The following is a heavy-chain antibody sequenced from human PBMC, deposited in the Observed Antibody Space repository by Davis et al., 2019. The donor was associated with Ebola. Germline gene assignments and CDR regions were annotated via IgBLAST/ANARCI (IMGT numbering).Heavy chain of an antibody. CDR3: VRVGAVGRIVDY. CDR1: GYTFTSYY. J-gene: IGHJ4*02. D-gene: IGHD1-26*01. V-gene: IGHV1-46*01. CDR2: INPSGGST. Sequence: AASVKVSCKASGYTFTSYYMHWVRQAPGQGLEWMGIINPSGGSTSYAQKFQGRVTMTRNTSISTAYMELSSLRSEDTAVYYCVRVGAVGRIVDYWGQGTLVTVSS.